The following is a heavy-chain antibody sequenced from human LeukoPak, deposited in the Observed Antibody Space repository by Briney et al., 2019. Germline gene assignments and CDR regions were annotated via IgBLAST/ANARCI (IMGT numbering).Heavy chain of an antibody. D-gene: IGHD3-10*01. CDR2: ISWNSGSI. J-gene: IGHJ4*02. Sequence: GGSLRLSCAASGFTFSSYAMHWVRQAPGKGLEWVSGISWNSGSIGYADSVKGRFTISRDNAKNSLYLQMNSLRAEDTALYYCAKGTEVLLWFGELSGYFDYWGQGTLVTVSS. V-gene: IGHV3-9*01. CDR1: GFTFSSYA. CDR3: AKGTEVLLWFGELSGYFDY.